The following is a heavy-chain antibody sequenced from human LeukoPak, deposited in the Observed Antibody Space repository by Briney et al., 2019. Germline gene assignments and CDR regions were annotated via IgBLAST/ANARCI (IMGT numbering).Heavy chain of an antibody. Sequence: ASVKVSCKASGYTFTGYYMHWVRQAPGQGLEWMGWINPNSGGTNYAQKFQGRVTMTRDTSIGTAYMELSRLRSDDTAVYYCARDQGTMVRGVIITFDWFDPWGQGTLVTVSS. V-gene: IGHV1-2*02. CDR3: ARDQGTMVRGVIITFDWFDP. J-gene: IGHJ5*02. CDR1: GYTFTGYY. CDR2: INPNSGGT. D-gene: IGHD3-10*01.